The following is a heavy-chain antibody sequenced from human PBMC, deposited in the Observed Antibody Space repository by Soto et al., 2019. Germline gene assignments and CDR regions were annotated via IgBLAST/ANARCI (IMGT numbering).Heavy chain of an antibody. D-gene: IGHD6-19*01. CDR3: AKTSSGWYLDYYAMDV. CDR2: INPNSGGT. V-gene: IGHV1-2*04. Sequence: ASVKVSCKASGYTFTGYYMHWVRQAPGQGLEWMGWINPNSGGTNYAQKFQGWVTMTRDTSISTAYMELSRLRSDDTAVYYCAKTSSGWYLDYYAMDVWGQGTTVTVSS. CDR1: GYTFTGYY. J-gene: IGHJ6*02.